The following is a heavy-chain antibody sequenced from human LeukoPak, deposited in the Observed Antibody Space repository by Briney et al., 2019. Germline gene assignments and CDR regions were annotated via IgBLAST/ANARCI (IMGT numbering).Heavy chain of an antibody. CDR3: AKDREAVATHFDY. D-gene: IGHD5-12*01. J-gene: IGHJ4*02. CDR1: GFTVSSNY. V-gene: IGHV3-23*01. Sequence: GGSLRLSCAASGFTVSSNYMSWVRQAPGQGLEWVSAISGSGGSTNYADSVKGRFTISRDNSKNTLYLQMNSLRAEDTAVYYCAKDREAVATHFDYWGQGTLVTVSS. CDR2: ISGSGGST.